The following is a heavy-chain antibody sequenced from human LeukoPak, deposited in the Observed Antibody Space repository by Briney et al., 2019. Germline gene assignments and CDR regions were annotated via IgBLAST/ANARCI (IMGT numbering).Heavy chain of an antibody. CDR1: GGSFSGYY. V-gene: IGHV4-34*01. Sequence: ASETLSLTCAVYGGSFSGYYWSWIRQPPGKGLEWIGEINHSGSTNYNPSLKSRVTISVDTSKNQFSLKLSSVTAADTAVYYCARVSYYDSSGYPTRYFDYWGQGTLVTVSS. D-gene: IGHD3-22*01. CDR2: INHSGST. J-gene: IGHJ4*02. CDR3: ARVSYYDSSGYPTRYFDY.